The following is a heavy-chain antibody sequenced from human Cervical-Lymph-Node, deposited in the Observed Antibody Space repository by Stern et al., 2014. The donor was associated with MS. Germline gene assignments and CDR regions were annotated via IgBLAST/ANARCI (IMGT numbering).Heavy chain of an antibody. CDR3: AKAYDYYDSSGYLYWYFDL. CDR2: LSWNSGSI. D-gene: IGHD3-22*01. CDR1: GFTFDDYA. J-gene: IGHJ2*01. Sequence: VQLVESGGGLVQPGRSLRLSCAASGFTFDDYAMHWVRQAPGKGLEWVSGLSWNSGSIGYADSVKGRFTISRDNAKNSLYVQMNSLRTEDTALYYCAKAYDYYDSSGYLYWYFDLWGRGTLVTVSS. V-gene: IGHV3-9*01.